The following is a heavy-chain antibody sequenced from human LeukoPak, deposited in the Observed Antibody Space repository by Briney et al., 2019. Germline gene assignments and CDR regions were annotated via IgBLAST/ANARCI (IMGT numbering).Heavy chain of an antibody. J-gene: IGHJ4*02. CDR1: GFTFTNAW. CDR2: IKSKADGETI. CDR3: STLTSRGLSDS. D-gene: IGHD1-20*01. V-gene: IGHV3-15*07. Sequence: KSGGSLRLSCAASGFTFTNAWMNWVRQAPGKGLEWVGRIKSKADGETIDYAAPVKGRFTFSRDDSKNMLYLQMNSLKSEATAVYYCSTLTSRGLSDSWGQGTLVTVSS.